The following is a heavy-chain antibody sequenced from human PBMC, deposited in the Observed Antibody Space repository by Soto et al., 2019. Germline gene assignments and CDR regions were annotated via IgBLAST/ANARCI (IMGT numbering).Heavy chain of an antibody. CDR3: ARDVILAAAGTSYYYYGMDV. J-gene: IGHJ6*02. D-gene: IGHD6-13*01. Sequence: PSETLSLTCTVSGGSISSYYWSWIRQPPGKGLEWIGYIYYSGSTNYNPSLKSRVTVSVDTSKNQFSLKLSSVTAADTAVYYCARDVILAAAGTSYYYYGMDVWGQGTTVTVSS. CDR1: GGSISSYY. V-gene: IGHV4-59*01. CDR2: IYYSGST.